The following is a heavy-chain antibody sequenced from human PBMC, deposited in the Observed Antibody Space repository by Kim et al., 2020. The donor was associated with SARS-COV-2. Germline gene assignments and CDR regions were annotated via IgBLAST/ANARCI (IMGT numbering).Heavy chain of an antibody. CDR2: IYYSGST. D-gene: IGHD4-4*01. CDR1: GGSSSSSNYY. J-gene: IGHJ4*02. CDR3: ARQRYSNYYFNY. Sequence: SETLSLTCTVSGGSSSSSNYYWDWIRQPPGKGLEWIGSIYYSGSTYYNPSLKSRVTIFIDTSKNQFSLKLSSVTAADTAVYYCARQRYSNYYFNYWGQGTLVTVSS. V-gene: IGHV4-39*01.